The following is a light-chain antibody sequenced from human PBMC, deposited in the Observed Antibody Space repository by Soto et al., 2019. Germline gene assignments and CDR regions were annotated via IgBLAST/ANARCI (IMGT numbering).Light chain of an antibody. V-gene: IGKV1-39*01. Sequence: IQMTQSPSSLSASVGDGVTLPCRASHTIATYLNWYQQKPGQVPEVLIYVASRLHVGVPSRFTGSGYGTDFTLTINNLQPEDFAIYYCQQFYYYPHTFGQGTKLEVK. J-gene: IGKJ2*01. CDR2: VAS. CDR1: HTIATY. CDR3: QQFYYYPHT.